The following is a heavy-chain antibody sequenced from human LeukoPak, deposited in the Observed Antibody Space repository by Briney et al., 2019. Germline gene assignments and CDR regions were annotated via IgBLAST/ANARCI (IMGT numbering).Heavy chain of an antibody. CDR3: ARGWARDGFNI. Sequence: SQTLSLTCVISGDSVSNNAWNWVRQTPSGGLECLGRTYYDSKWYNHYAGSVKSRISINPDTSKNQFSLQLNSVTPEDTAVYYCARGWARDGFNIWSQGTMVTVSS. D-gene: IGHD6-13*01. CDR1: GDSVSNNA. J-gene: IGHJ3*02. CDR2: TYYDSKWYN. V-gene: IGHV6-1*01.